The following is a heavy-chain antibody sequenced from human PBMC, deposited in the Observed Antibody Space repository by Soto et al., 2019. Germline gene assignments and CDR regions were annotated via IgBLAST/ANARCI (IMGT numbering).Heavy chain of an antibody. Sequence: QVQLQESGPGLVKPSETLSLTCTVSADSISSYYWSWIRQPPGKGLEWIGYIYRSGSANYNPSLQSRVTISVDTSKNQISLKLRSVTAGDTAVYYCARDAPYLLDAFEMWGQGTVVTVSS. CDR2: IYRSGSA. V-gene: IGHV4-59*01. CDR3: ARDAPYLLDAFEM. CDR1: ADSISSYY. D-gene: IGHD2-21*01. J-gene: IGHJ3*02.